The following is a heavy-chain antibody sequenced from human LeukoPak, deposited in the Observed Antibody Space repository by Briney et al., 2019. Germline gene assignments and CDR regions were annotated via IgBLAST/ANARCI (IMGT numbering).Heavy chain of an antibody. Sequence: GGSLRLSCAASGFTFSSYAMSWVGQAPGKGLEWVSAISGSGGSTYYADSVKGRFTISRDNSKNTLYLQMNSLRAEDTAVYYCAKDRRVVVPAAIWYFDYWGQGTLVTVSS. CDR1: GFTFSSYA. J-gene: IGHJ4*02. V-gene: IGHV3-23*01. CDR3: AKDRRVVVPAAIWYFDY. CDR2: ISGSGGST. D-gene: IGHD2-2*01.